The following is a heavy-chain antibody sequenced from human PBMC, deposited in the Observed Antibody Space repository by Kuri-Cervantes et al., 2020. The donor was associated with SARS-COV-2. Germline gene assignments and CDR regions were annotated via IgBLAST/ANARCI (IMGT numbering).Heavy chain of an antibody. V-gene: IGHV3-30*01. J-gene: IGHJ4*02. CDR3: ARDRGFDH. Sequence: GESLKISCAASGFTFSSYAMHWVRQAPGKGLEWVAVISYGGSNKYYADSVKGRFTISRDNSKNTLYLQMNSLRAEDTAVYYCARDRGFDHWGQGTLVTVSS. CDR1: GFTFSSYA. D-gene: IGHD3-10*01. CDR2: ISYGGSNK.